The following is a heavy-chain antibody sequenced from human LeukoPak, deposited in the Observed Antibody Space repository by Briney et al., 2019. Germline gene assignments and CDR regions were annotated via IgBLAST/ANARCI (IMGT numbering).Heavy chain of an antibody. Sequence: GASVKVSCKASGYTFTGYYMHWVRQAPGQGLEWMGWINPNSGGTNYAQKFQGWVTMTRDTSISTAYMELSRLRSDDTAVYYCARGDAGDYDFWSGYPPLDYWGQGTLVTVSS. CDR1: GYTFTGYY. CDR2: INPNSGGT. V-gene: IGHV1-2*04. J-gene: IGHJ4*02. CDR3: ARGDAGDYDFWSGYPPLDY. D-gene: IGHD3-3*01.